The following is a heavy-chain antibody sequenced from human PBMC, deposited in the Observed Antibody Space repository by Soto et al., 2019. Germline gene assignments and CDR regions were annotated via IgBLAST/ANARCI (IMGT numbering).Heavy chain of an antibody. CDR2: INPSGGST. CDR1: GYTFTSYY. J-gene: IGHJ4*02. D-gene: IGHD3-3*01. Sequence: ASVKVSWKAAGYTFTSYYMHWGRQAPGQGLEWMGVINPSGGSTTSTQKLQGRVTITRDMSTSTAYMELSSLRSEDTAVYYCAIVTIWRNFFDYWGQGTLVTVSS. V-gene: IGHV1-46*01. CDR3: AIVTIWRNFFDY.